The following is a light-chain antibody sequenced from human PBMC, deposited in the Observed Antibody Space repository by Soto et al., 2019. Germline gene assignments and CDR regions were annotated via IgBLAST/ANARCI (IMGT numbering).Light chain of an antibody. J-gene: IGLJ1*01. CDR1: SSDIGYYNY. CDR2: EVS. Sequence: QSALTQPASVSGSPGQSITISCTGTSSDIGYYNYVSWYLQHPGKAPKLIIYEVSNRPSGVSNRFSGSKSGNTASLTISGLQVEDEADYYCSSYTSSSTLLVFGSGTKLTVL. V-gene: IGLV2-14*01. CDR3: SSYTSSSTLLV.